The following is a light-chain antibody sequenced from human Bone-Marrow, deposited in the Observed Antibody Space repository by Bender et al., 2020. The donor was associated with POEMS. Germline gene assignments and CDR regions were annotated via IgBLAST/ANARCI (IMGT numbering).Light chain of an antibody. V-gene: IGLV2-14*02. CDR3: AVWDDSLRGV. Sequence: QSALTQPASVSGSPGQSITLSCTGTSSDVGNYNLVSWYQQCPGKAPKLILYEVSKRPSGVPDRFSGSKSGNTASLTISGLRSEDEADYYCAVWDDSLRGVFGGGTKLTVL. J-gene: IGLJ3*02. CDR1: SSDVGNYNL. CDR2: EVS.